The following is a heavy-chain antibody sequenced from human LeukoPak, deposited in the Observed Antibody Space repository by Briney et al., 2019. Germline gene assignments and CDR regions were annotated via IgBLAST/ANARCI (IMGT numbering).Heavy chain of an antibody. CDR2: IYYSGST. CDR1: GGSISSSSYY. Sequence: SETLSLTCTVSGGSISSSSYYWRWIRQPPGKGLEWIGSIYYSGSTYYNPSLKSRVTISVDTSKNQFSLKLSSVTAAGTAVYYCARHAIVVVPAAIFWENFDYWGQGTLVTVSS. J-gene: IGHJ4*02. V-gene: IGHV4-39*01. D-gene: IGHD2-2*01. CDR3: ARHAIVVVPAAIFWENFDY.